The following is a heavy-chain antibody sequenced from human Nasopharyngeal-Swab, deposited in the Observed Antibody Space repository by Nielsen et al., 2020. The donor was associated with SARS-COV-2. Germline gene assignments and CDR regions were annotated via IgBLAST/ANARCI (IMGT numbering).Heavy chain of an antibody. V-gene: IGHV3-21*01. CDR2: ISSSSSYI. J-gene: IGHJ6*03. D-gene: IGHD6-13*01. Sequence: GGSLRLSCAASGFTFSSYSMNWVRQAPGKGMEWVSSISSSSSYIYYADSVKGRFTISRDNAKNSLYLQMNSLRAEDTAVYYCARDYPYSSSWYPYYYYYYMDVLGKGTTVTVSS. CDR1: GFTFSSYS. CDR3: ARDYPYSSSWYPYYYYYYMDV.